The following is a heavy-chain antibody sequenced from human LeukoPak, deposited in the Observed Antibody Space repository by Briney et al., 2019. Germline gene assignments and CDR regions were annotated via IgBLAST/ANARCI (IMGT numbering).Heavy chain of an antibody. CDR3: AREVRYFDWLYPDY. J-gene: IGHJ4*02. V-gene: IGHV4-61*08. D-gene: IGHD3-9*01. Sequence: ASETLSLTCTVSNDSISSGDYYWNWIRQPPGKGLEWIGYIYYSGSTNYNPSLKSRVTISVDTSKNQFSLKLSSVTAADTAVYYCAREVRYFDWLYPDYWGQGTLVTVSS. CDR1: NDSISSGDYY. CDR2: IYYSGST.